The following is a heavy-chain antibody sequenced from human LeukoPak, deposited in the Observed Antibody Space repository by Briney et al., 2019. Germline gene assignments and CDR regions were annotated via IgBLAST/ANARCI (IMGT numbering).Heavy chain of an antibody. Sequence: PSETLSLTCAVYGASLNDYYWSWIRQPPGRGLEWIGEIDLSGITKYNPSLKGRVIISRDTSRNQFSLDLTSVTAADTAVYYCAKPSQLGSYNWFDPWGQGNLVTVSS. CDR2: IDLSGIT. V-gene: IGHV4-34*01. CDR1: GASLNDYY. J-gene: IGHJ5*02. CDR3: AKPSQLGSYNWFDP. D-gene: IGHD1-1*01.